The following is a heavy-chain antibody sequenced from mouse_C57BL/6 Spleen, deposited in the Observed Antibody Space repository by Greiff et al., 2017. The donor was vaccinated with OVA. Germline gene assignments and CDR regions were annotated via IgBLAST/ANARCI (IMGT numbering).Heavy chain of an antibody. V-gene: IGHV1-61*01. D-gene: IGHD1-1*01. CDR2: LYPSDSET. Sequence: QVQLQQPGAELVRPGSSVKLSCKASGYTFTSYWMDWVKQRPGQGLEWIGNLYPSDSETNYKQKFKDQSTLTVDKSSITAYMQLSSLTSEDSAVYYGARWLDYYPCDWGQGTTLTVSS. J-gene: IGHJ2*01. CDR3: ARWLDYYPCD. CDR1: GYTFTSYW.